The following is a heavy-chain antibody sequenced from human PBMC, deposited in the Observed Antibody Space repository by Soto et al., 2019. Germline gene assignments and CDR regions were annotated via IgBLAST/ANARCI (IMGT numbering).Heavy chain of an antibody. Sequence: SETLSLTCAVNGGSFTGYYGAWIRQSPGKGLEWIGEISHSGRTNYNPSLKSRVTISVDTSKNQFSLKVSSVTAADTGMYYCARNGGSTWYYFDSWGQGTLVTVS. CDR1: GGSFTGYY. CDR3: ARNGGSTWYYFDS. V-gene: IGHV4-34*01. J-gene: IGHJ4*02. CDR2: ISHSGRT. D-gene: IGHD6-13*01.